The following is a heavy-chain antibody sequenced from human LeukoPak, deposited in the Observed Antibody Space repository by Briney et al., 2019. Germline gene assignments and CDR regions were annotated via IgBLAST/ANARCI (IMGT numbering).Heavy chain of an antibody. CDR2: IYYSGST. CDR1: GGSLSSYY. D-gene: IGHD3-3*01. J-gene: IGHJ6*03. Sequence: PSETLSLTCTVSGGSLSSYYWSWLRQPPGKGLEWIGYIYYSGSTNYNPSLKSRVTISVDTSKNQFSLKLSSVTAADTAVYYCARTSAIFGPHIWYYMDVWGKGTTVTVSS. CDR3: ARTSAIFGPHIWYYMDV. V-gene: IGHV4-59*01.